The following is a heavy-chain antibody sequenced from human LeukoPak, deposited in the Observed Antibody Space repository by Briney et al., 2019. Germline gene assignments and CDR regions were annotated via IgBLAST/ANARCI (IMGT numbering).Heavy chain of an antibody. CDR2: IYHSGST. CDR1: GGSISSSNW. V-gene: IGHV4-4*02. Sequence: SGTLSLTCAVSGGSISSSNWWSWVRQPPGKGLEWIGEIYHSGSTNYNPSLKSRVTISVDKSKNQFSLKLSSVTAADTAVYYCARLPYDSSGYYTPRNYYFDYWGQGTLVTVSS. J-gene: IGHJ4*02. CDR3: ARLPYDSSGYYTPRNYYFDY. D-gene: IGHD3-22*01.